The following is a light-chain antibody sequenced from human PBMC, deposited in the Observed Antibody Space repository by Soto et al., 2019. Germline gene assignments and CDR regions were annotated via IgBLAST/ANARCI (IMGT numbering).Light chain of an antibody. CDR3: QQTYRTSLT. CDR1: QTIGTL. CDR2: GAS. J-gene: IGKJ4*01. V-gene: IGKV1-39*01. Sequence: DIQVTQSPSSLSASVVKRINLTCRTGQTIGTLLNWYQQKVGKAPKLLIFGASNLQSAVPSRFSGSGSGTEFTLTVSSLEAEDFATYYCQQTYRTSLTFGGGTKVDI.